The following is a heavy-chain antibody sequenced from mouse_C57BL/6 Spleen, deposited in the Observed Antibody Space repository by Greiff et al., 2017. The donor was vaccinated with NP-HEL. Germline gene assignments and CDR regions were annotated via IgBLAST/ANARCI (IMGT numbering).Heavy chain of an antibody. J-gene: IGHJ2*01. CDR1: GYTFTSYW. Sequence: QVQLQQPEAELVKPGASVKLSCKASGYTFTSYWMQWVKQRPGQGLEWIGEIDTSDSYNNYNQKFKGKATLTVDTSSSTAYMQLSSLTSEDSAVYYCARKGLTGYFDYWGQGTTLTVSS. D-gene: IGHD4-1*01. CDR2: IDTSDSYN. V-gene: IGHV1-50*01. CDR3: ARKGLTGYFDY.